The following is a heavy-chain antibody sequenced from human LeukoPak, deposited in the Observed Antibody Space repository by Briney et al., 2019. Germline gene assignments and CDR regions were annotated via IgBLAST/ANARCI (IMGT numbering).Heavy chain of an antibody. CDR3: ARQGSSSQATDY. J-gene: IGHJ4*02. CDR1: GGTFSSYA. V-gene: IGHV1-69*13. Sequence: ASVKVSCTASGGTFSSYAISWVRQAPGQGLEWMGGIIPIFGTANYAQKFQGRVTITADESTSTAYMELSSLRSEDTAVYYCARQGSSSQATDYWGQGTLVTVSS. CDR2: IIPIFGTA. D-gene: IGHD6-6*01.